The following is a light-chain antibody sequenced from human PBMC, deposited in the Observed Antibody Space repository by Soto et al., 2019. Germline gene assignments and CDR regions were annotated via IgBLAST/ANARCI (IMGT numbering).Light chain of an antibody. CDR3: QHYNSYSEA. J-gene: IGKJ1*01. CDR1: QTISSW. CDR2: KAY. V-gene: IGKV1-5*03. Sequence: DIQMTQSPSTLFGFVGDRVTLTCRASQTISSWLAWYQQKPGKAAKLLIYKAYTLKSGVTSRFRGSGSGTEFTLTISSLQPDDFATYYCQHYNSYSEAVGQETQVDIK.